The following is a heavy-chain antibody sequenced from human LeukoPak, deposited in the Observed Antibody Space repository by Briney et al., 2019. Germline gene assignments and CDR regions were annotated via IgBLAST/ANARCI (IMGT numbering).Heavy chain of an antibody. D-gene: IGHD6-19*01. J-gene: IGHJ4*02. Sequence: ASVTVSCKASGYTFTGYYMHWVRQAPGQGLEWMGWINPNSGGTNYAQKFQGRVTMTRDTSISTAYMELSRLRSDDTAVYYCARDLEGIAVAGTVDDWGQGTLVTVSS. CDR3: ARDLEGIAVAGTVDD. CDR2: INPNSGGT. V-gene: IGHV1-2*02. CDR1: GYTFTGYY.